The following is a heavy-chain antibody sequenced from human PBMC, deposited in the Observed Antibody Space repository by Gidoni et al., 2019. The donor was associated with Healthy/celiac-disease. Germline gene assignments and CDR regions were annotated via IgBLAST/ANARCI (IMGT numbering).Heavy chain of an antibody. J-gene: IGHJ4*02. Sequence: QLQLQESGSGLVKPSQTLSLTCAVSGGSISSGGYSWSWIRQPPGKGLEWIGYIYHSGSTYYNPSLKSRVTISVDRSKNQFSLKLSSVTAADTAVYYCARASGVVPAAFIPYFDYWGQGTLVTVSS. D-gene: IGHD2-2*01. CDR2: IYHSGST. CDR3: ARASGVVPAAFIPYFDY. V-gene: IGHV4-30-2*01. CDR1: GGSISSGGYS.